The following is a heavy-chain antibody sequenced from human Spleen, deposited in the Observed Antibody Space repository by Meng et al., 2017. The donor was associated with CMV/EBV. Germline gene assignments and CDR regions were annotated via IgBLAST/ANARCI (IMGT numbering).Heavy chain of an antibody. J-gene: IGHJ4*02. V-gene: IGHV3-23*01. CDR1: GFTVSSSY. Sequence: GESLKISCAASGFTVSSSYMSWVRQAPGKGLEWVSMVTGSGATTSYADSVKGRFTISRDNSKDTLFLQMNSLRAEDTAVYYCAKDKGRYCSSNSCFPYDYWGQGTLVTVSS. CDR3: AKDKGRYCSSNSCFPYDY. D-gene: IGHD2-2*01. CDR2: VTGSGATT.